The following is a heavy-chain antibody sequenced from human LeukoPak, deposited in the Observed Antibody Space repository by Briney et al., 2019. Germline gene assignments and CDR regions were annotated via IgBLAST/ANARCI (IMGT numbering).Heavy chain of an antibody. D-gene: IGHD3-22*01. CDR3: ARASVLITMIGAFDY. V-gene: IGHV3-64*01. CDR1: GFTFSSYA. CDR2: INSNGGST. Sequence: GGSLRLSCAASGFTFSSYAMQWVRQAPGKGLEYVSTINSNGGSTFYANSVKGRFTISRDNSKNTLYLQMGSLRAEDMAVYYCARASVLITMIGAFDYWGQGTLVTVSS. J-gene: IGHJ4*02.